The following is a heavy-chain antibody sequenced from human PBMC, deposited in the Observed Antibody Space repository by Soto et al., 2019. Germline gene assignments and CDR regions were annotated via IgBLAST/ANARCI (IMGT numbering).Heavy chain of an antibody. V-gene: IGHV4-30-2*01. D-gene: IGHD2-21*02. CDR2: IYHSGST. J-gene: IGHJ4*02. Sequence: SETVSLTCAVSGGSISSGGYSWSWIRQPPGKGLEWIGYIYHSGSTYYNPSLKSRVTISVDRSKNQFSLKLSSVTAADTAVYYCARAHSSKGVVTALIDYWGQGTLVTVSS. CDR1: GGSISSGGYS. CDR3: ARAHSSKGVVTALIDY.